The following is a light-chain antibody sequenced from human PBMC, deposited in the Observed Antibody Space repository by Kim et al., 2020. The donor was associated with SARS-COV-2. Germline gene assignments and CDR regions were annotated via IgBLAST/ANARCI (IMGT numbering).Light chain of an antibody. Sequence: RVTVPCTGSSSNIGAGYDVHCYQQFPGTAPKLLIYGNNNRPSGGPARISGSKSDTSASLAITGLRAEDEADYYCQSYDSSLRTYVFGTGTKVTVL. CDR1: SSNIGAGYD. J-gene: IGLJ1*01. CDR3: QSYDSSLRTYV. V-gene: IGLV1-40*01. CDR2: GNN.